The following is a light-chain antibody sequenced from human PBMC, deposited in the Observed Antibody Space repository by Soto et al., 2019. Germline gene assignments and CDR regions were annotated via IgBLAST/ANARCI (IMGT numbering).Light chain of an antibody. J-gene: IGKJ4*01. CDR1: QSLLHSSGYNC. V-gene: IGKV2-28*01. CDR3: MQTLCTPLP. CDR2: LRS. Sequence: DIVMTQSPLSLPVTPGEPASISCRSSQSLLHSSGYNCLDWYLQKPGQSPQLLIYLRSDWASGVPDRFSGSGSCRDFPLKISRVEAEDVGLYYCMQTLCTPLPFGGGTKVEIK.